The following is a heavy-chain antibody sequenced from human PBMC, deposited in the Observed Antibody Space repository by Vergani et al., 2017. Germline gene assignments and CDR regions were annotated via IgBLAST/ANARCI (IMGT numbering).Heavy chain of an antibody. Sequence: EVQLLESGGGLVQPGGSLRLSCAASGFTFSSYAMSWVRQAPGKGLEWVSAISGSGGSTYYADSVKGRFTISRDNSKNTLYLQMNSLRAEDTAVYYCAKDMDDILTGYYFYYYYGMDFWGQGTTVTVSS. J-gene: IGHJ6*02. CDR2: ISGSGGST. D-gene: IGHD3-9*01. V-gene: IGHV3-23*01. CDR3: AKDMDDILTGYYFYYYYGMDF. CDR1: GFTFSSYA.